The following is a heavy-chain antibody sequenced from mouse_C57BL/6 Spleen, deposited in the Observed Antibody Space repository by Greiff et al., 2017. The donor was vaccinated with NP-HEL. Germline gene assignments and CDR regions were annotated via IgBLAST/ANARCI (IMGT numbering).Heavy chain of an antibody. CDR2: IYPGGGYT. D-gene: IGHD1-1*01. CDR1: GYTFTNYW. Sequence: VQLQQSGAELVRPGTSVKMSCKASGYTFTNYWIGWAKQRPGHGLEWIGDIYPGGGYTNYNEKFKGKATLTADKSSSTAYMQFSSLTSEDSAIYYCARGDYYGSAPYYVDYWGQGTTLTVSS. J-gene: IGHJ2*01. CDR3: ARGDYYGSAPYYVDY. V-gene: IGHV1-63*01.